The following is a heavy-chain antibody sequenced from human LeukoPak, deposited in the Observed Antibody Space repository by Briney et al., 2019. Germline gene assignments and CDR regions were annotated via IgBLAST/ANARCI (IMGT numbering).Heavy chain of an antibody. Sequence: NPGGSLRLSCAASGFTFSDYYMSWIRQAPGKGLEWVSYISSSGSTIYYADSVKGRFTISRDNAKNSLYLQMNSLRAEDTAVYYCVRDSSSWYFGAYYYYGMDVWGQGTTVTVSS. CDR2: ISSSGSTI. CDR1: GFTFSDYY. D-gene: IGHD6-13*01. V-gene: IGHV3-11*01. CDR3: VRDSSSWYFGAYYYYGMDV. J-gene: IGHJ6*02.